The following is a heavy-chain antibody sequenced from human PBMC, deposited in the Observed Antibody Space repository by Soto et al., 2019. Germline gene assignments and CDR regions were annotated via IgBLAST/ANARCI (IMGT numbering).Heavy chain of an antibody. V-gene: IGHV3-30*18. D-gene: IGHD3-16*02. CDR2: ISYDGSNK. CDR1: GFTFSSYG. CDR3: AKGGLITFGGVIARNYFDY. J-gene: IGHJ4*02. Sequence: QVQLVESGGGVVQPGRSLRLSCAASGFTFSSYGMHWVRQAPGKGLEWVAVISYDGSNKYYADSVKGRFTISRDNSKNTLYLQMNRLRAEDTAVYYCAKGGLITFGGVIARNYFDYWGRGTLVTVSS.